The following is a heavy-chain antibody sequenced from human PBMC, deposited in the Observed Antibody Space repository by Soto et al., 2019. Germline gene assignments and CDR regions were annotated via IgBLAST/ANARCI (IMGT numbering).Heavy chain of an antibody. V-gene: IGHV4-59*01. CDR2: VYYSGST. D-gene: IGHD6-19*01. CDR3: ARGQMAADY. J-gene: IGHJ4*02. Sequence: QVQLQESGPGLVKPSETLSLTCTVSGGSISGYYWSWIRQPPGKRLEWIGYVYYSGSTDHSSSLKSRVAISLDTSKNQFSLKLSSVTAADTAVYYCARGQMAADYWGQGTLVTVSS. CDR1: GGSISGYY.